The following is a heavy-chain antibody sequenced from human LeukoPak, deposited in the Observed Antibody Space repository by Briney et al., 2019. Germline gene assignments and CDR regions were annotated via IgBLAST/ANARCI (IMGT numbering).Heavy chain of an antibody. Sequence: ASVKVSCKASGYTFTSYDINWVRQATGQGLEWMGWMNPNSGNTGYAQKFQGRVTMTRNTSISTAYMELSSLRSEDTAVYYCARGHDHYYDSSGYPDDYWGQGILVTVSS. CDR2: MNPNSGNT. CDR1: GYTFTSYD. V-gene: IGHV1-8*01. CDR3: ARGHDHYYDSSGYPDDY. J-gene: IGHJ4*02. D-gene: IGHD3-22*01.